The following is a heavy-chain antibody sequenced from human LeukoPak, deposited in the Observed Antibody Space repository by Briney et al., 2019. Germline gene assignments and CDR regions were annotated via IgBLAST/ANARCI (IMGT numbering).Heavy chain of an antibody. CDR1: GGSISSSSYY. D-gene: IGHD6-6*01. V-gene: IGHV4-39*01. J-gene: IGHJ6*03. Sequence: SETLSLTCTVSGGSISSSSYYWGWIRQPPGKGLEWIGSIYYSGSTYYNPSLKSRVTISVDTSKNQFSLKLSSVTAADTAVYYCARVYSSSSNYYYYMDVWGKGTTVTVSS. CDR2: IYYSGST. CDR3: ARVYSSSSNYYYYMDV.